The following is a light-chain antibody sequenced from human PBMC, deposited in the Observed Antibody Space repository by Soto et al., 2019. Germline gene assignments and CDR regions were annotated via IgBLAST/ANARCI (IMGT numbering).Light chain of an antibody. CDR3: QQYDSSVTWT. CDR2: GAS. CDR1: QSVSGIF. J-gene: IGKJ1*01. Sequence: EIVLTQSPGTLSLSPGERATLSCRASQSVSGIFLAWYQQKPGQAPRLLIYGASSRATGIPDRFSGSGSGTDFTLTISRLEPEDFAVYYCQQYDSSVTWTFGQGTKVDI. V-gene: IGKV3-20*01.